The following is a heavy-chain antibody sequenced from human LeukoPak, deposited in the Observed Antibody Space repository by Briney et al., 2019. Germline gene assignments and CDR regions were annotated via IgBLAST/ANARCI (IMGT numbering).Heavy chain of an antibody. D-gene: IGHD2-2*01. CDR2: ISSSSSYI. Sequence: GGSLRLSCAASGFTFSSYSMNWVRQAPGKGLEWVSSISSSSSYIYYADSVKGRFTISRDNAKNSLYLQMNSLRAEDTAVYYCARDRGTTSSSGWYFDPWGRGTLVTVPS. J-gene: IGHJ2*01. CDR1: GFTFSSYS. V-gene: IGHV3-21*01. CDR3: ARDRGTTSSSGWYFDP.